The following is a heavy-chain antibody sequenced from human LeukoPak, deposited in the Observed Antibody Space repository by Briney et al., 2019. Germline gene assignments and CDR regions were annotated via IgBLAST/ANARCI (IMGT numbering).Heavy chain of an antibody. CDR3: ARSPGEQWLGD. V-gene: IGHV4-59*01. CDR2: IYYSGST. D-gene: IGHD6-19*01. Sequence: SETLSLTCTVPGGSISSYYWSWIRQPPGKGLEWIGYIYYSGSTNYNPSLKSRVTISVDTSKNQFSLKLTSVTAADTAVYYCARSPGEQWLGDWGQGTLVTVSS. CDR1: GGSISSYY. J-gene: IGHJ4*02.